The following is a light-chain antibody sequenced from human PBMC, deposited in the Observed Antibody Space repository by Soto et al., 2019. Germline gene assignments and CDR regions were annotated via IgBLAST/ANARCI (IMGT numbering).Light chain of an antibody. V-gene: IGKV3-20*01. CDR2: GAS. Sequence: EIVLTQSPGTLSLSPGDRATLSCEASQSVSSSYLAWYQQKPGQAPRLIIYGASTRATGVPDRFSGSGSGTDFALTISRVEPEDFAIYFCQQYGSSPGTFGQGTKVEI. J-gene: IGKJ1*01. CDR3: QQYGSSPGT. CDR1: QSVSSSY.